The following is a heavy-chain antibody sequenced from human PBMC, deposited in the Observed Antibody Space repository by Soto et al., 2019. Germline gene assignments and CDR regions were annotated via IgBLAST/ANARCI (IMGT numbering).Heavy chain of an antibody. CDR3: ARDYDFWSGYLSGHVDY. J-gene: IGHJ4*02. CDR2: ISSSSSDT. Sequence: QVQLVESGGGLVKPGGSLRLSCAASGFTFRDYFLPWIRQAPGKGLEWVSYISSSSSDTNYADSVKGRFTISRDNAKNSLVLQMNNLRVDDTAGDYCARDYDFWSGYLSGHVDYWGQGTRVTVSS. CDR1: GFTFRDYF. D-gene: IGHD3-3*01. V-gene: IGHV3-11*06.